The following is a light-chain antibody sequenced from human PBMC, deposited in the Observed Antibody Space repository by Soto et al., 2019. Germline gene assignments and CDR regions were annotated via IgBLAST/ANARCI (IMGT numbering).Light chain of an antibody. CDR1: NPNIGGNS. J-gene: IGLJ1*01. Sequence: QPVLTHPPPVSPAPGQNVTISSPRNNPNIGGNSVSWYQQFPGTAPKLLIYDDDKRPSGIPDRFSGSKSGTSATLGITGFQTGGEADYYCGSWDSSLSAYVFATGTKVTVL. CDR2: DDD. CDR3: GSWDSSLSAYV. V-gene: IGLV1-51*01.